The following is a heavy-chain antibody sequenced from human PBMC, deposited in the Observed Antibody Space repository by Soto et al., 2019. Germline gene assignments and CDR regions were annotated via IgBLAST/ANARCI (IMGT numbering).Heavy chain of an antibody. J-gene: IGHJ4*02. V-gene: IGHV1-46*01. CDR1: GYTFTSYY. Sequence: QVQLVQSGAEVKKPGASVKVSCKASGYTFTSYYMHWVRQAPGQGLEWMGIINPSGGSTSYAQKFQGRVTMTRDTSTSTVYMGMRCLRSEGTAVYYWAGGENAGFWSGYGPCFDYWGQGTLVTVSS. D-gene: IGHD3-3*01. CDR2: INPSGGST. CDR3: AGGENAGFWSGYGPCFDY.